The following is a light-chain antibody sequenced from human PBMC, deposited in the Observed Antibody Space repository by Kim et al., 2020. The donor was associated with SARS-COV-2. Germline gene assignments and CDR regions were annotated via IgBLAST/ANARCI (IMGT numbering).Light chain of an antibody. CDR2: GNS. Sequence: GQSVTNSCTGSSANIGAGYDVQWDQQLPGTAPKLLIYGNSNRPSGVPDRFSGSKSGTSASLAITGLQAEDEADYYCQSYDSSLSGVFGGGTQLTVL. J-gene: IGLJ2*01. CDR3: QSYDSSLSGV. V-gene: IGLV1-40*01. CDR1: SANIGAGYD.